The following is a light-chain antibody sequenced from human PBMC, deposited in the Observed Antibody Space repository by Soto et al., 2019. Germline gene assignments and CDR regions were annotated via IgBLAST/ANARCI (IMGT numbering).Light chain of an antibody. Sequence: ALTQPASVSGSPGQSITISCTGTVGLVSWYQQHPGKVPKLIIYDDTKRPSGVSSRFSGPKSGNTASLTISGLQTEDEADYYCCLYVGGRTYLFGTGTKVTVL. V-gene: IGLV2-23*01. J-gene: IGLJ1*01. CDR1: VGL. CDR3: CLYVGGRTYL. CDR2: DDT.